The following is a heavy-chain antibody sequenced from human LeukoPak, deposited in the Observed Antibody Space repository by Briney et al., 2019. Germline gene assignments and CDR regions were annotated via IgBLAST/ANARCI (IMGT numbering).Heavy chain of an antibody. CDR2: IKQDGSEK. J-gene: IGHJ4*02. CDR3: ATHRGYSYGTAEDFDY. D-gene: IGHD5-18*01. V-gene: IGHV3-7*01. CDR1: GFTFSHYW. Sequence: GGPLRLSCAASGFTFSHYWMSWVRRAPGKGLEWVANIKQDGSEKYYVDSVKGRFTISRDNAKNSLYLQMNSLRAEDTALYYCATHRGYSYGTAEDFDYWGQGTLVTVSS.